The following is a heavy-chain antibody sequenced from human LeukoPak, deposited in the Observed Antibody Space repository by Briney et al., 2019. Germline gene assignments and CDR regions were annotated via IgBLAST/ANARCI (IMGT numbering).Heavy chain of an antibody. CDR2: IRYNATKK. CDR3: ARDGNYYDSSGPADY. D-gene: IGHD3-22*01. Sequence: PGGSLRLSCAASGFKLSRNGMHWGRQAPGKGLEWVAFIRYNATKKFYGDSVRGRFTISRDDSKNTLYLQMNNLRHEDTAVYYCARDGNYYDSSGPADYWGQGTLVTVSS. V-gene: IGHV3-30*02. J-gene: IGHJ4*02. CDR1: GFKLSRNG.